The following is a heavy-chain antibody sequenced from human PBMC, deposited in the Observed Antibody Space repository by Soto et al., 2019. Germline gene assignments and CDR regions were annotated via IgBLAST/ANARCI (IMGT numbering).Heavy chain of an antibody. CDR2: IFSGVSGGTT. CDR3: TRGRLYLDY. CDR1: GFNVSSNY. Sequence: EVQLVESGGGLVQPGGSLRLSCAASGFNVSSNYMTWVRQAPGKGLEWVSIIFSGVSGGTTYYAGSVRDRFSIARDNSKNTLYLQMDSLRAEDTAVYYCTRGRLYLDYWGQATLVTVSS. J-gene: IGHJ4*01. V-gene: IGHV3-66*01. D-gene: IGHD3-10*01.